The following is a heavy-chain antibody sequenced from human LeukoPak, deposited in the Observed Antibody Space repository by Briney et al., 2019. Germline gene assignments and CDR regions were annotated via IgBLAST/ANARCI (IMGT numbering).Heavy chain of an antibody. CDR3: ARGGSRITMVRGVDNWFDP. D-gene: IGHD3-10*01. CDR1: GYSISSGYY. Sequence: SETLSLTCTVSGYSISSGYYWGWIRQPPGKGLEWIGSIYHSGITYYNPSLKSRVTISVDTSKNQFSLKLSSVTAADTAVYYCARGGSRITMVRGVDNWFDPWGQGTLVTVSS. CDR2: IYHSGIT. J-gene: IGHJ5*02. V-gene: IGHV4-38-2*02.